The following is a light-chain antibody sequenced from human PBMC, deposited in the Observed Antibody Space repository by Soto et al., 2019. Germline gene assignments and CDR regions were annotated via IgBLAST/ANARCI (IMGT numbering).Light chain of an antibody. Sequence: QSALTQPASVSGSPGQLITISCTGTSSDVGSYNLVSWFQQHPGKAPKLMIYEGSKRPSGVSNRFSGSKSGNTASLTISGLQAEDEADYYCCSYAGSSSDVFGTGTKLTVL. J-gene: IGLJ1*01. CDR1: SSDVGSYNL. V-gene: IGLV2-23*01. CDR2: EGS. CDR3: CSYAGSSSDV.